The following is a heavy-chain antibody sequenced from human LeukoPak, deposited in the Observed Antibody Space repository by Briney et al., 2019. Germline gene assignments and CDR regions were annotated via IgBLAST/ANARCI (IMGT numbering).Heavy chain of an antibody. CDR2: IKQDGSGK. CDR1: GFTFSSYW. Sequence: GVSLRLSCAASGFTFSSYWMSWVRQAPGKGLEWVANIKQDGSGKYYVDSVKGRFTISRDNAKNSLYLQMNSLRAEDTAVYYCARALYCSGGSCYSFDYWGQGTLVTVSS. V-gene: IGHV3-7*01. D-gene: IGHD2-15*01. CDR3: ARALYCSGGSCYSFDY. J-gene: IGHJ4*02.